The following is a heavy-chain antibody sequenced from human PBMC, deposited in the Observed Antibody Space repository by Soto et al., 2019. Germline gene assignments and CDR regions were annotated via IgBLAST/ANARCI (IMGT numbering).Heavy chain of an antibody. V-gene: IGHV3-23*01. CDR3: AKAVVSSSWYFSAGYYYGMDV. D-gene: IGHD6-13*01. CDR1: GFTFSSYA. J-gene: IGHJ6*02. Sequence: EVQLLESGGGLVQPGGSLRLSCAASGFTFSSYAMSWVRQAPGKGLEWVSAISGSGGSTYYADSVKGRFTISRDNSKNTLYLQMNSLRAEDTAVYYCAKAVVSSSWYFSAGYYYGMDVWGQGTTVTVSS. CDR2: ISGSGGST.